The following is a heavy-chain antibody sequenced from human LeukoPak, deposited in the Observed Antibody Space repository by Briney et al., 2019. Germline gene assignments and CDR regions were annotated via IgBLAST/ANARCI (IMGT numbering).Heavy chain of an antibody. J-gene: IGHJ4*02. CDR2: IYHSGKA. CDR3: ARELGVTTGPS. Sequence: SETLPLTCTVSGYSISSGYYWGWMRQPPGKGLEWIANIYHSGKAYYNASLKSRVTISVDSSKNQFFLNLTSVTASDTGVYYCARELGVTTGPSWGQATLVVVSS. CDR1: GYSISSGYY. D-gene: IGHD3-9*01. V-gene: IGHV4-38-2*02.